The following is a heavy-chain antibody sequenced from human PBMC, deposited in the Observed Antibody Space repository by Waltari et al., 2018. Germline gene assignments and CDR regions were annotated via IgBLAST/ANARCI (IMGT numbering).Heavy chain of an antibody. D-gene: IGHD1-26*01. CDR2: MNPNSGNT. Sequence: QVQLVQSGAEVKKPGASVKVSCKASGYTFTSYDINWVRQATGPGLEWMGWMNPNSGNTGYAQKFQGRVTMTRNTSISTAYMELSSLRSEDTAVYYCARVWGYSGSYYGGGAFDIWGQGTMVTVSS. J-gene: IGHJ3*02. V-gene: IGHV1-8*01. CDR1: GYTFTSYD. CDR3: ARVWGYSGSYYGGGAFDI.